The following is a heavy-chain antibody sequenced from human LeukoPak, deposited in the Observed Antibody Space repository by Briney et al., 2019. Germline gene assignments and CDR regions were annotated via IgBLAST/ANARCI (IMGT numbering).Heavy chain of an antibody. V-gene: IGHV1-18*01. CDR2: ISAYNGNT. D-gene: IGHD6-25*01. CDR1: GYTFTSYG. Sequence: GASVKVSCKASGYTFTSYGISWVRQAPGQGLEWMGWISAYNGNTNYAQKLQGRVTMTTDTSTSTAYMELRSLRSDDTAVYYCARDGTPNYSSGWVYMDVWGEGTTVTISS. J-gene: IGHJ6*03. CDR3: ARDGTPNYSSGWVYMDV.